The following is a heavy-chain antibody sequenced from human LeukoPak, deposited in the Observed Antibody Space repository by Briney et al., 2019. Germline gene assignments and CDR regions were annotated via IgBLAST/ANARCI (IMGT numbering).Heavy chain of an antibody. Sequence: APVKVSCKASEYTFTDYYIHWLRQAPGQGLEWMGWIYPNNGDTNYAQKFQGSVTMTRDTSINTAYMELSSLTSDNTAVYYCARDGVGTYDYWGQGTLVTVSS. J-gene: IGHJ4*02. D-gene: IGHD1-26*01. CDR3: ARDGVGTYDY. V-gene: IGHV1-2*02. CDR1: EYTFTDYY. CDR2: IYPNNGDT.